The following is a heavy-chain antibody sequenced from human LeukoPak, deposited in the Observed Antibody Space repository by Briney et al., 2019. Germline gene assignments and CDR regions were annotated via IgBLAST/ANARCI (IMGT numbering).Heavy chain of an antibody. V-gene: IGHV3-30*04. D-gene: IGHD2-2*01. J-gene: IGHJ5*02. CDR2: ISYDGSNK. Sequence: PGRSLTLSCAASGFTFSSYAMHWVRQAPGKGLEWVAVISYDGSNKYYADSVKGRFTISRDNSKNTLYLQMNSLRAEDTAVYYCARDGEGCSSTSCYPGYNWFDPWGQGTLVTVSS. CDR1: GFTFSSYA. CDR3: ARDGEGCSSTSCYPGYNWFDP.